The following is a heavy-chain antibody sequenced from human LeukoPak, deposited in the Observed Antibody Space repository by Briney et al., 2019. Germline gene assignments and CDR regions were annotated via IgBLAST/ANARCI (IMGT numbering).Heavy chain of an antibody. V-gene: IGHV3-21*01. CDR3: ASGDNCSSTRCSPRFGY. J-gene: IGHJ4*02. CDR1: GFTFSSYS. D-gene: IGHD2-2*01. Sequence: GGSRRLSCAAAGFTFSSYSMNWVRQAPGKGLEWVSSISSSSSYIYYADSVKGRFTISRDNAKNSLHLQMHSLRAEENAEYYCASGDNCSSTRCSPRFGYWGQGTLVTVSS. CDR2: ISSSSSYI.